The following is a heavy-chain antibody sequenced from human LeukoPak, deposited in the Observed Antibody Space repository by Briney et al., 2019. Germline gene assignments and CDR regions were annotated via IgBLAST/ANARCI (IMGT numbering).Heavy chain of an antibody. CDR2: INAGNGNT. CDR3: VRDTGGYSYGDDAFDI. D-gene: IGHD5-18*01. CDR1: GYTFTSYA. Sequence: ASVNVSCKASGYTFTSYAMHWVRQAPGQRLEWMGWINAGNGNTKYSQKFQGRVTITRDTSASTAYMELSSLRSEDTAVYYCVRDTGGYSYGDDAFDIWGQGTMVTVSS. J-gene: IGHJ3*02. V-gene: IGHV1-3*01.